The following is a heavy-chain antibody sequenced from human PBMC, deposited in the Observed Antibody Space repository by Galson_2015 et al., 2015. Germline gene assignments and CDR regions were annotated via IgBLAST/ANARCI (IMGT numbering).Heavy chain of an antibody. CDR3: ARQILDYDFWSGYYPTNFDY. D-gene: IGHD3-3*01. CDR2: ISSTTTYI. J-gene: IGHJ4*02. V-gene: IGHV3-21*01. Sequence: PGKGLEWVSSISSTTTYIYYADSVKGRFTISRDNAKNSLYLQMNSLGAEDTAVYYCARQILDYDFWSGYYPTNFDYWGQGTLVTVSS.